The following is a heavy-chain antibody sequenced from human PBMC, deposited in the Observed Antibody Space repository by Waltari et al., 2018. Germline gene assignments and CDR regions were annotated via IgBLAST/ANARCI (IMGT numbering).Heavy chain of an antibody. CDR3: ARDRGVGLFLDS. V-gene: IGHV4-4*02. CDR1: GDSMNSNSW. J-gene: IGHJ1*01. D-gene: IGHD3-9*01. CDR2: IHRSGRS. Sequence: QLQLQESGPGLVKPSGTLSLTCTVFGDSMNSNSWWGWVRQSPEKGLEWVGQIHRSGRSNYKPSLESQVTISLDSANNQFYLRLTSTTAADTAVYYCARDRGVGLFLDSWGQGTLVTVSP.